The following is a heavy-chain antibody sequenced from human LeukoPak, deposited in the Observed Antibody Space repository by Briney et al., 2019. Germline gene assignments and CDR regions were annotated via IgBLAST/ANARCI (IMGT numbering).Heavy chain of an antibody. CDR1: GFTFSSYA. Sequence: GRSLRLSCAASGFTFSSYAMHWVRQAPGKGLEWVAVISYDGSNKYYADSVKGRFTISRDNSKNTLYLQMNSLRAEDTAVYYCARGVLDIAAAGDYFDYWGQGTLVTVSS. V-gene: IGHV3-30-3*01. CDR3: ARGVLDIAAAGDYFDY. J-gene: IGHJ4*02. CDR2: ISYDGSNK. D-gene: IGHD6-13*01.